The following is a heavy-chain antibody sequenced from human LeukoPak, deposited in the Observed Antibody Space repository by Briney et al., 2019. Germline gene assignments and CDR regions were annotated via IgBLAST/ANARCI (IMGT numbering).Heavy chain of an antibody. CDR3: ARHLSGVTGYSYGRGIDY. D-gene: IGHD5-18*01. J-gene: IGHJ4*02. CDR1: GFTFSSYW. Sequence: GGSLRLSCAASGFTFSSYWMSWVRQAPGKGLEWVANIKKDGSENCYVDSVKGRFTISRDNAKKSLYLQMKSLRAEDTAVYYCARHLSGVTGYSYGRGIDYWGQGTLVTVSS. V-gene: IGHV3-7*01. CDR2: IKKDGSEN.